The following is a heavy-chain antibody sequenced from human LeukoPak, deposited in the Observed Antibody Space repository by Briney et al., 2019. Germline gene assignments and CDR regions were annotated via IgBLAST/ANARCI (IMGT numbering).Heavy chain of an antibody. D-gene: IGHD6-13*01. V-gene: IGHV3-49*03. CDR3: TRDGGSSWFFDY. CDR1: GFTFGDYA. CDR2: TRSKAYGGTT. J-gene: IGHJ4*02. Sequence: GGSLRLSCTASGFTFGDYAMSWFRQAPGKGLEWVGFTRSKAYGGTTEYAASVKGRFTISRDDSKSIAYLQMNSLKTEDTAVYYCTRDGGSSWFFDYWGQGTLVTVSS.